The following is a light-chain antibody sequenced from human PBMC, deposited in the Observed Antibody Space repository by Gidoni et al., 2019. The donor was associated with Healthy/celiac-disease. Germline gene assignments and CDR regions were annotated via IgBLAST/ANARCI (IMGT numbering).Light chain of an antibody. V-gene: IGKV1-39*01. J-gene: IGKJ4*01. Sequence: DIQMTQSPSSLSASVGDRVTITCRANQSISSYLNWYQQKPGKAPKLLIYAASSVQSGVPSRFSSSGSGTYFTLTISSLQPEDFATYYCQQGYSTPLTFGGGTKVEIK. CDR2: AAS. CDR1: QSISSY. CDR3: QQGYSTPLT.